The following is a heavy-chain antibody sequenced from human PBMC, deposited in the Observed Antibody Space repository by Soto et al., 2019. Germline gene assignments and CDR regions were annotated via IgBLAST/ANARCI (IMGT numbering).Heavy chain of an antibody. CDR2: IWYDGSNK. J-gene: IGHJ4*02. D-gene: IGHD3-3*01. V-gene: IGHV3-33*01. CDR3: ASNDFWSGYPTDY. Sequence: QVQLVESGGGVVQPGRSLRLSCAASGFTFSSYGMHWVRQAPGKGLEWVAVIWYDGSNKYYADSVKGRFTISRDNSKNTLYLKMNSLRAEDTAVYYCASNDFWSGYPTDYWGQGTLVTVSS. CDR1: GFTFSSYG.